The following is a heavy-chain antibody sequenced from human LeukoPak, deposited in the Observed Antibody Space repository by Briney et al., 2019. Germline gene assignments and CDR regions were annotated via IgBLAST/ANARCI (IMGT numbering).Heavy chain of an antibody. J-gene: IGHJ5*02. D-gene: IGHD6-13*01. CDR1: GYIFTGYY. Sequence: ASVKVSCKASGYIFTGYYMHWVRQAPGQGLEWMGWINPDNGDTSYAQMFQGRVTMTRDTSISTAYMELSRLRSDDTAVYYCARRGAAAGYNWFDPWGQGTLVTVSS. CDR3: ARRGAAAGYNWFDP. V-gene: IGHV1-2*02. CDR2: INPDNGDT.